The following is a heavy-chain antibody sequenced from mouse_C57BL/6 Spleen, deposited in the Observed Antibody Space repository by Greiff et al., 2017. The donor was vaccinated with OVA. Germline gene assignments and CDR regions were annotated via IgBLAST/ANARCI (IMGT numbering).Heavy chain of an antibody. CDR2: IDPETGGT. V-gene: IGHV1-15*01. CDR1: GYTFTDYE. D-gene: IGHD2-3*01. CDR3: TRQRGYYGFAY. J-gene: IGHJ3*01. Sequence: QFHLQRSGAERVRPGASVTLSGKASGYTFTDYEMTWVKQTPVHGLEWIGAIDPETGGTAYNQQFKGKAILTADKSSSTAYMELRSLTSDDSAVYYCTRQRGYYGFAYWGQGTLVTVSA.